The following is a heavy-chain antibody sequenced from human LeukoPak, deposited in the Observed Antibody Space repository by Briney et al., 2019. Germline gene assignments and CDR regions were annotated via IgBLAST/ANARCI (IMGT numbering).Heavy chain of an antibody. D-gene: IGHD5-12*01. Sequence: GGSLRLSCAASGFTFSSYAMSWVRQAQGMGLQWVSAIGGSDGNTYYADSVKGRFTISRDNSKNSLYLQINSLRADDTAVYYCAKVQYSDYDMNSDSWGQGTLVTVSS. J-gene: IGHJ4*02. V-gene: IGHV3-23*01. CDR1: GFTFSSYA. CDR3: AKVQYSDYDMNSDS. CDR2: IGGSDGNT.